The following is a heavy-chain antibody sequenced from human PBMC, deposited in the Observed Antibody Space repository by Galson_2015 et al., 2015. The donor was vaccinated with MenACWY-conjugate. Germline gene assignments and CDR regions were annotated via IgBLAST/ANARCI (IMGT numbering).Heavy chain of an antibody. CDR3: ARRTPELNWFDP. V-gene: IGHV4-39*01. D-gene: IGHD1-26*01. CDR1: GASISSDNYY. Sequence: SETLSLTCTVSGASISSDNYYWTWVRQPPGRGLEWIASINYSGRTFYNPFLMSRVSISVDMSKSQYSLKLTSVTAADTAVYFYARRTPELNWFDPWGQGTLVTVSS. J-gene: IGHJ5*02. CDR2: INYSGRT.